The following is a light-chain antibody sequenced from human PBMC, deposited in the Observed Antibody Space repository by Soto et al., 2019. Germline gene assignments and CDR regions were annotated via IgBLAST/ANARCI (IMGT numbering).Light chain of an antibody. CDR1: SSDVGSYNL. V-gene: IGLV2-23*02. CDR2: EVS. Sequence: QSALTQPASVSGSPGQSITISCTGTSSDVGSYNLVSWYQQLPGKVPKLIIYEVSKRPSGVSNRFSGSESGNTASLTISGLQAEDEADYYCCSYAGRTTLFGAGTKLTVL. J-gene: IGLJ1*01. CDR3: CSYAGRTTL.